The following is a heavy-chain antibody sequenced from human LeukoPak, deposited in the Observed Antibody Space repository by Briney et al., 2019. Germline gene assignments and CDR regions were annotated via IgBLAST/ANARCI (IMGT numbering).Heavy chain of an antibody. J-gene: IGHJ4*02. CDR1: GYTFTSYY. Sequence: APVKVSCKASGYTFTSYYMHWVRQAPGQGLEWMGIINPSGGSTSYAQKFQGRVTMTRDTSTSTVYMELSSLRSVDTAVYYCARDGHTYGYFDYWGQGTPVTVSS. V-gene: IGHV1-46*01. D-gene: IGHD5-18*01. CDR2: INPSGGST. CDR3: ARDGHTYGYFDY.